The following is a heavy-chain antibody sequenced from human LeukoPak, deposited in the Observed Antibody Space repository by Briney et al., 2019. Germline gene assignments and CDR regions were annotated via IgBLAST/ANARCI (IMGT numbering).Heavy chain of an antibody. CDR1: GFTFSSYW. Sequence: PGGSLRLSCAASGFTFSSYWMSWVSQAPGKGLEWVANIKQDGSEKYYVDSVKGRYTISRDNAKNSLYLQMNSLRAEDTAVYYCASGQGLFDYWGQGTLVTVSS. D-gene: IGHD2-21*01. J-gene: IGHJ4*02. CDR2: IKQDGSEK. V-gene: IGHV3-7*01. CDR3: ASGQGLFDY.